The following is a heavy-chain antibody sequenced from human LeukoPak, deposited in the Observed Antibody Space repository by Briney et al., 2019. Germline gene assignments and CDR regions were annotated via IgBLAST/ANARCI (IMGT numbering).Heavy chain of an antibody. V-gene: IGHV3-72*01. D-gene: IGHD3-16*01. Sequence: GGSLRLSCAASGFTFSDHYMDWVRQAPGKGLEWVGRTRNKAKSYTTEYAASVKGRFTISRDDSKNSLYLQMNTLRAEDTAVYYCARDSEFGGIDYWGQGTLVTVSS. CDR2: TRNKAKSYTT. CDR1: GFTFSDHY. CDR3: ARDSEFGGIDY. J-gene: IGHJ4*02.